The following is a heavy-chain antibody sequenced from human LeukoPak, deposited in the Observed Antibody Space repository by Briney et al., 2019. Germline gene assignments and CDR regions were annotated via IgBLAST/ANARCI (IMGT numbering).Heavy chain of an antibody. V-gene: IGHV3-74*01. CDR2: INSDGRDT. J-gene: IGHJ4*02. CDR3: ARDPRAYYDFWSGYSSWNYFDY. Sequence: QPGGSLRHSCAASGFTFSSYLMHWVRQAPGKGLGWVSRINSDGRDTSYADSVKGRFTISRDNAKNTLYLQMNSQRADDTAVYYCARDPRAYYDFWSGYSSWNYFDYWGKGTLVTVSS. D-gene: IGHD3-3*01. CDR1: GFTFSSYL.